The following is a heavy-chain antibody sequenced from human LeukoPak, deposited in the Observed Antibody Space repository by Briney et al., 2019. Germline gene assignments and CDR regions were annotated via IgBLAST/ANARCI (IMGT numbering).Heavy chain of an antibody. J-gene: IGHJ5*02. D-gene: IGHD3-10*01. CDR1: GYTFTGYY. CDR2: INPNSGGT. CDR3: ARDQRAYTMVRGVINYNWFDP. Sequence: ASVKVSFKASGYTFTGYYMHWVRQAPGQGLEWMGWINPNSGGTNYAQKFQGRVTMTRDTSISTAYMELSRLRSDDTAVYYCARDQRAYTMVRGVINYNWFDPWGQGTLVTVSS. V-gene: IGHV1-2*02.